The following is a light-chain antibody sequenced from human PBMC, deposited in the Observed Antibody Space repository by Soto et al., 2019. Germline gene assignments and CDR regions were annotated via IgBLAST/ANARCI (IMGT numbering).Light chain of an antibody. V-gene: IGLV2-14*01. CDR1: SSNIGAPYNY. J-gene: IGLJ1*01. CDR3: SSYTGSTNYV. Sequence: QSVLTQPPSVSGAPGQGVTVSCTGSSSNIGAPYNYVSWYQQHPGKAPKLMIYQVTNRPSGVSNRFSGSKSGNTASLTISGLQAEDEADYYCSSYTGSTNYVFGTGTKV. CDR2: QVT.